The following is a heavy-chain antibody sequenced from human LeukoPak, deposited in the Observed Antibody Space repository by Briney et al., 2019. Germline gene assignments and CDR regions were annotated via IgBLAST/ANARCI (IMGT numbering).Heavy chain of an antibody. CDR1: GGSISSYY. CDR3: AREGSGSYTYFDY. J-gene: IGHJ4*02. D-gene: IGHD3-10*01. Sequence: SETLSLTCTVSGGSISSYYWSWLRQPPGKGLEWIGYIYYSGSTNYNPSLKSRVTISVDTSKNQFSLKLSSVTAADTAVYYCAREGSGSYTYFDYWGQGTLVTVSS. CDR2: IYYSGST. V-gene: IGHV4-59*01.